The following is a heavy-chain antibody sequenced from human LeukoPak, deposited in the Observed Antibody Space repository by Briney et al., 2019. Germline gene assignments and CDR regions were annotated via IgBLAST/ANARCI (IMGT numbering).Heavy chain of an antibody. CDR2: IKQDGSEK. D-gene: IGHD3-10*01. V-gene: IGHV3-7*01. CDR1: GFTFSTYG. J-gene: IGHJ3*02. Sequence: GGSLRLSCTASGFTFSTYGMHWVRQAPGKGLEWVANIKQDGSEKYYVDSVKGRFTVSRDNAKNSLYLQMNSLRAEDTAVYYCARERTITMDAFDIWGQGTMVTVSS. CDR3: ARERTITMDAFDI.